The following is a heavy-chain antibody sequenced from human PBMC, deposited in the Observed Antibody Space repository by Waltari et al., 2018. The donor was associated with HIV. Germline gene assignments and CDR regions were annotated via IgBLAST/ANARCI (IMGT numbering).Heavy chain of an antibody. J-gene: IGHJ4*02. CDR2: IYYSGST. CDR1: GDSTNKSRYH. CDR3: ARGSAYCSGGSCYLVGYFDY. D-gene: IGHD2-15*01. Sequence: QVQAKESGPRPAEPAHHLSSTSTVLGDSTNKSRYHKIWIRSHPGKGLEWIGYIYYSGSTYYNPSLKRRVTISVDRSKNQFSLKLSSVTAADTAVYYCARGSAYCSGGSCYLVGYFDYWGQGTLVTVSS. V-gene: IGHV4-31*03.